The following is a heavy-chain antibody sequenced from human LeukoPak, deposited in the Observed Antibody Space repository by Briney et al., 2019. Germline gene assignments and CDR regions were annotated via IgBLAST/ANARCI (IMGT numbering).Heavy chain of an antibody. CDR3: ARGRYSDYDDAFDI. D-gene: IGHD4-11*01. Sequence: SETLSLTCTVSGGSISSYYWNWIRQPPGKGLEWIGHISYSGSTNYNPSLKSRVTISIDTSKNHFSLKLSSVTAADTAVYYCARGRYSDYDDAFDIWGQGTMVTVSS. V-gene: IGHV4-59*01. J-gene: IGHJ3*02. CDR1: GGSISSYY. CDR2: ISYSGST.